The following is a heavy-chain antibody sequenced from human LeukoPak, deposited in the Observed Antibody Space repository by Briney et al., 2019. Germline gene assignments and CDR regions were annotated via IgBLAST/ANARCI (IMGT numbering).Heavy chain of an antibody. D-gene: IGHD3-22*01. CDR3: ARDARSVGITMIVVGFDY. V-gene: IGHV3-30*04. CDR2: ISYDGSNK. Sequence: GGSLRLSCAASGFTFSSYAMYWVRQSPGKGLEWVAVISYDGSNKYYADSVKGRFTISRDNSKNTLYLQMNSLRAEDTAVYYCARDARSVGITMIVVGFDYWGQGTLVTVSS. CDR1: GFTFSSYA. J-gene: IGHJ4*02.